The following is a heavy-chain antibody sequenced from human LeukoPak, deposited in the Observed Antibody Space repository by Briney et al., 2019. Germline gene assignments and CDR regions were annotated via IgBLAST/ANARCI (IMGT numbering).Heavy chain of an antibody. CDR3: ARSPFYDYVWGSYRPL. J-gene: IGHJ4*02. CDR1: GGSFSGYY. CDR2: INHSGST. Sequence: PSETLSLTCAVYGGSFSGYYWSWIRQPPGKGLEWIGEINHSGSTNYNPSLKSRVTISVDTSKNQFSLKLSSVTAADTAVYYCARSPFYDYVWGSYRPLWGQGTLVTASS. V-gene: IGHV4-34*01. D-gene: IGHD3-16*02.